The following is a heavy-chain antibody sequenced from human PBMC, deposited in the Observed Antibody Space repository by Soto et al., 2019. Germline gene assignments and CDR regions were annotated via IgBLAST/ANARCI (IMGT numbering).Heavy chain of an antibody. CDR3: ASTIIAAAVTYNWFDP. V-gene: IGHV1-69*06. CDR1: GGTFSSYA. Sequence: SVKGSCKASGGTFSSYAISWGRQAPGQGLEWMGGIIPIFGTANYAQKFQGRVTITADKSTSTAYMELSSLRSEDTAVYYCASTIIAAAVTYNWFDPWGQGTLVTVSS. CDR2: IIPIFGTA. J-gene: IGHJ5*02. D-gene: IGHD6-13*01.